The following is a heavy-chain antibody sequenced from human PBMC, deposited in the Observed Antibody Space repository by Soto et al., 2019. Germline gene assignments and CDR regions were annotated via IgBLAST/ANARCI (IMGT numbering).Heavy chain of an antibody. J-gene: IGHJ2*01. V-gene: IGHV4-34*01. CDR3: ARIIWGSYRPSSFWYFDL. CDR2: INHSGST. CDR1: VGSFSGYY. D-gene: IGHD3-16*02. Sequence: QVQLQQWGAGLLKPSETLSLTCAVYVGSFSGYYWSWIRQPPGKGLEWIGEINHSGSTNYNPSLKSRVTISVDTSKNQFSLKLSSVTAADTAVYYCARIIWGSYRPSSFWYFDLWGRGTLVTVSS.